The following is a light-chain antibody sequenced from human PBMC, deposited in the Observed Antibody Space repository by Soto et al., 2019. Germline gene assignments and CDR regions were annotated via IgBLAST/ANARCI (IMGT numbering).Light chain of an antibody. J-gene: IGLJ1*01. V-gene: IGLV2-8*01. CDR3: SSYAGINNYV. CDR1: SSDVGGYNY. CDR2: EVS. Sequence: QSVLTQPPSASGSPGQSVTISCTGTSSDVGGYNYVSWYQQHPGKAPKLIIYEVSNRPSGVPDRFSGSKSGNTASLTVSGLQAEDEADYYCSSYAGINNYVFGTGTKVTVL.